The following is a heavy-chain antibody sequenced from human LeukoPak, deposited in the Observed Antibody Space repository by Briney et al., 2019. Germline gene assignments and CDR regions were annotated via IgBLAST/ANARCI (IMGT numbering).Heavy chain of an antibody. CDR3: ARGLGVVTTQSEQPKPRYFDL. Sequence: ASVKVSCKASGYTFISYGISGLRRAPGQGLEWWGWISGYNGNTNYAQTLQGRVTMTTDTSTSTAYMELRSLRSDDTAVYYCARGLGVVTTQSEQPKPRYFDLWGRGTQVTVSS. V-gene: IGHV1-18*01. J-gene: IGHJ2*01. CDR2: ISGYNGNT. CDR1: GYTFISYG. D-gene: IGHD2-21*02.